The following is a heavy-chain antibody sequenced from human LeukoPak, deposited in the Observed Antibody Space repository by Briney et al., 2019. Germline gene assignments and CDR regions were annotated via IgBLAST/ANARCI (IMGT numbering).Heavy chain of an antibody. V-gene: IGHV4-59*01. Sequence: SETLSLTCSVSGDSINGYYWSWIRQPPGKGLEWIGYIYYSGSTNYNPSLKSRVIISVDTSKNQFSLKLSSVTAADTAVYYCARGGAAADYWGQGTLVTVSS. CDR2: IYYSGST. CDR3: ARGGAAADY. J-gene: IGHJ4*02. D-gene: IGHD6-13*01. CDR1: GDSINGYY.